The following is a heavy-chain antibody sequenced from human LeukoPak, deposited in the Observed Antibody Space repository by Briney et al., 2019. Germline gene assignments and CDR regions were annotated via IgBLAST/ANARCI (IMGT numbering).Heavy chain of an antibody. CDR3: SGYYAQELGDY. D-gene: IGHD3-3*01. CDR1: GFTFSSYS. Sequence: GGSLRLSCAASGFTFSSYSMNWVRQAPGKGLEWVSYISSSSSTIYYADSVKGRFTISRDNAENSLYLQMNSLRAEDTAVYYCSGYYAQELGDYWGRGTLVTVSS. CDR2: ISSSSSTI. V-gene: IGHV3-48*01. J-gene: IGHJ4*02.